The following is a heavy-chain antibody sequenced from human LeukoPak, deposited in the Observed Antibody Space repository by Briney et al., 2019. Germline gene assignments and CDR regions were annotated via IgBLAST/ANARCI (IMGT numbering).Heavy chain of an antibody. CDR1: GFTFSSYW. CDR2: IKQDGSEK. CDR3: ARDSGMATIIYYYYMDV. D-gene: IGHD5-24*01. Sequence: PGGSLRLSCAASGFTFSSYWMSWVRQAPGKGLEWVANIKQDGSEKYYVDSVKGRFTISRDNSKNTLYLQMNSLRAEDTAVYYCARDSGMATIIYYYYMDVWGKGTTVTVSS. V-gene: IGHV3-7*01. J-gene: IGHJ6*03.